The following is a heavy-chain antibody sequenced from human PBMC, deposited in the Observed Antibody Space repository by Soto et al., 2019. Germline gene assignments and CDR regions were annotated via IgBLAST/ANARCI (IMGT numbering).Heavy chain of an antibody. J-gene: IGHJ6*02. V-gene: IGHV4-34*01. CDR3: ARAVLRFLEWSSYYYYGMDV. CDR1: GGSFSGYY. Sequence: SSETLSLTCAVYGGSFSGYYRSRIRQPPGKGLEWIGEINHSGSTNYNPSLKSRVTISVDTSKNQFSLKLSSVTAADTAVYYCARAVLRFLEWSSYYYYGMDVWGQGTTVTVSS. CDR2: INHSGST. D-gene: IGHD3-3*01.